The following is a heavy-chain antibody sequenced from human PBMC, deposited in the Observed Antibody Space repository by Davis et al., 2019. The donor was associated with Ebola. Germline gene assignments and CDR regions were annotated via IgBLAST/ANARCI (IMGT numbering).Heavy chain of an antibody. D-gene: IGHD3-3*01. V-gene: IGHV3-20*04. Sequence: GESLKISCAASGFTFDDYAMTWVRQGPGKGLEWVSGINWNGGSTGYADSVKGRFTISRDNAKNSLYLQMNSLRAEDTAVYYCARDGGYYDFWSGYYYYYGMDVWGKGTTVTVSS. CDR3: ARDGGYYDFWSGYYYYYGMDV. J-gene: IGHJ6*04. CDR2: INWNGGST. CDR1: GFTFDDYA.